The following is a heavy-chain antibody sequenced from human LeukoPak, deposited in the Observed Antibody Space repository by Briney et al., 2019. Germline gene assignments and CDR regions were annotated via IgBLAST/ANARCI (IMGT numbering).Heavy chain of an antibody. CDR1: GFTFSDYY. D-gene: IGHD5-18*01. V-gene: IGHV3-11*04. J-gene: IGHJ6*03. Sequence: GGSLRLSCAASGFTFSDYYMSRIRQAPGKGLEWVSYISSSGSTIYYADSVKGRFTISRDNAKNSLYLQMNSLRAEDTAVYYCARDSTAMDTAMVGEDYYYYMDVWGKGTTVTVSS. CDR2: ISSSGSTI. CDR3: ARDSTAMDTAMVGEDYYYYMDV.